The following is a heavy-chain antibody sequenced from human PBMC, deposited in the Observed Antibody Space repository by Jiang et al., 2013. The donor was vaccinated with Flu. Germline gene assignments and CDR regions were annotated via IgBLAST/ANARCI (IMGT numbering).Heavy chain of an antibody. J-gene: IGHJ4*02. V-gene: IGHV4-39*01. Sequence: GSGLVKPSETLSLTCTVSGGSISSSPYYWGWIRQPPGKGLEWIGSLYYSGSTYYNPSLKSRVTISVDTSKNQFSLKLSSVTAADTAVYYCARLRRDYYDGRGTIFDYWGQGTLVTVSS. CDR2: LYYSGST. CDR3: ARLRRDYYDGRGTIFDY. D-gene: IGHD3-22*01. CDR1: GGSISSSPYY.